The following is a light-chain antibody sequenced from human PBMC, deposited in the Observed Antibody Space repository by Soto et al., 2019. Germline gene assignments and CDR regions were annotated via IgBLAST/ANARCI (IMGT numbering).Light chain of an antibody. CDR3: QQSYSTPRT. CDR1: QSISSY. V-gene: IGKV1-39*01. CDR2: AAS. J-gene: IGKJ1*01. Sequence: IQLTQYPSSLSASVGDRVTITCRASQSISSYLNWYQQKPGKAPKLLIYAASSLQSGVPSRFSGSGSGTDFTLTISSLQPEDFATYYCQQSYSTPRTFGQGTKVDNK.